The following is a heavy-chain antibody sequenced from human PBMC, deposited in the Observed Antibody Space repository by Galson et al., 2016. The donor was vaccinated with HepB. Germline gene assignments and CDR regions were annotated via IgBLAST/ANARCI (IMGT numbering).Heavy chain of an antibody. CDR2: ISEDSRYT. D-gene: IGHD2/OR15-2a*01. Sequence: SLRLSCAGSGFIFSDFYMTWIRQAPGRGLEWISHISEDSRYTAYADSIRGRFTISRDNAKNSVSLQLTTLRPEDTAVYYCSRGILSSWAQGTLVLVSS. J-gene: IGHJ1*01. V-gene: IGHV3-11*05. CDR3: SRGILSS. CDR1: GFIFSDFY.